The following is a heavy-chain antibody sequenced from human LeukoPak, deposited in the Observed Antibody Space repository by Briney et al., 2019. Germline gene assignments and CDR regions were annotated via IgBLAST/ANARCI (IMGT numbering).Heavy chain of an antibody. J-gene: IGHJ4*02. Sequence: SETLSLTCTVSGGSISSSSYYRGWIRQPPGKGLERIGSIYYSGSTCYNPSLKSRVTISVDTSKNQFSLKLSSVAAADTAVYYCARLWYYDFWSGYYRGDDYFDYWGQGTLVTVSS. CDR1: GGSISSSSYY. D-gene: IGHD3-3*01. CDR3: ARLWYYDFWSGYYRGDDYFDY. CDR2: IYYSGST. V-gene: IGHV4-39*01.